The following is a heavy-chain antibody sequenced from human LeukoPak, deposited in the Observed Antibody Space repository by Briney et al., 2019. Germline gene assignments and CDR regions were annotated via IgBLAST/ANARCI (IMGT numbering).Heavy chain of an antibody. CDR1: GFTFSSYS. J-gene: IGHJ4*02. CDR3: ARDRVGATEFDY. V-gene: IGHV3-48*04. CDR2: ISGSSSTV. D-gene: IGHD1-26*01. Sequence: GGSLRLSCAASGFTFSSYSMSWVRQAPGKGLEWVSYISGSSSTVSYADFVKGRFTLSRDNGKNSLYLQMNSLRAEDTAVYYCARDRVGATEFDYWGQGTLVTVSS.